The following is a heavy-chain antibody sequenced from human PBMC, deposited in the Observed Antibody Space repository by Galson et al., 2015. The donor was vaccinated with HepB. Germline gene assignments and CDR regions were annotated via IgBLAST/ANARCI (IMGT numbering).Heavy chain of an antibody. CDR3: ASIAYTCSSTSCDLQLEPTFLDY. D-gene: IGHD2-2*01. J-gene: IGHJ4*02. Sequence: SLRLSCAASGFTFSSYSMNWVRQAPGKGLEWVSSISSSSSYIYYADSVKGRFTISRDNSKNTLYLQMNSLRAEDTAVYYCASIAYTCSSTSCDLQLEPTFLDYWGQGTLVTVSS. CDR1: GFTFSSYS. V-gene: IGHV3-21*01. CDR2: ISSSSSYI.